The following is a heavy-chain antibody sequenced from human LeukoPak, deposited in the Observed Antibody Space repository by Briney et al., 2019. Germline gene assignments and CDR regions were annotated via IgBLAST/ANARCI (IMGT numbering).Heavy chain of an antibody. CDR2: INSDGSST. CDR3: ARTEYCSPTSCKYASF. J-gene: IGHJ3*01. CDR1: GFTFSSNW. Sequence: GGSLRLSCAASGFTFSSNWMHWVRQAPGRGLVWVSQINSDGSSTNYADSVKGRFTISRDNAKNTLCLQMNSLRVEDTAVYYCARTEYCSPTSCKYASFWGQGTMVTV. D-gene: IGHD2-2*01. V-gene: IGHV3-74*01.